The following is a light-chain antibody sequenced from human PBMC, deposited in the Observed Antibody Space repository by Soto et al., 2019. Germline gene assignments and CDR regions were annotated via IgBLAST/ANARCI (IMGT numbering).Light chain of an antibody. CDR2: GAS. CDR1: QSVSSN. Sequence: EIVMTQSPATLSVSPGERATLSCRASQSVSSNLAWYQQKPGQAPRLLIYGASTRATGIPARFSGSGSRTEFTLTISSLQSEDFAVYYCQQYNNWPLTFGQGTKVDI. CDR3: QQYNNWPLT. V-gene: IGKV3-15*01. J-gene: IGKJ1*01.